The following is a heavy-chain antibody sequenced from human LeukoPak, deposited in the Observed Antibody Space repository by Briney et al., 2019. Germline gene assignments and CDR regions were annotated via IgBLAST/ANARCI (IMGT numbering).Heavy chain of an antibody. D-gene: IGHD3-22*01. V-gene: IGHV4-30-2*01. CDR3: ARAFRGYDSSGFFYSRYAFDI. Sequence: SQTLSLTCAVSGGSTSSGGYSWSWIRQPPGKGLERIGYIYHSGSTYYNPSLKSRVTISVDRSKNQFSLKLSSVTAADTAVYYCARAFRGYDSSGFFYSRYAFDIWGQGTMVTASS. CDR2: IYHSGST. J-gene: IGHJ3*02. CDR1: GGSTSSGGYS.